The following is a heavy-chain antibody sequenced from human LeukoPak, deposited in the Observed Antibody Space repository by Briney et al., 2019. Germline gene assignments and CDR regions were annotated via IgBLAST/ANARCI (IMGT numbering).Heavy chain of an antibody. CDR3: ARVGVITIFGVVNYDAFDI. D-gene: IGHD3-3*01. CDR2: IKQDGSEK. Sequence: PGGSLRLSCAASGFTFSSYWMSWVRQAPGKGLEWVANIKQDGSEKYYVDSVKGRFTISRDNAKNSLYLQMNSLRAEDTAVYYCARVGVITIFGVVNYDAFDIWGQGTMVTVSS. J-gene: IGHJ3*02. CDR1: GFTFSSYW. V-gene: IGHV3-7*01.